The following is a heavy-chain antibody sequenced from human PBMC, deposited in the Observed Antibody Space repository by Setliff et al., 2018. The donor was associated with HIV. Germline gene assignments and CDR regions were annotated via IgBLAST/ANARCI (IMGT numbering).Heavy chain of an antibody. Sequence: GGSLRLSCAASGFAFSSHQMSWVRQAPGKGLEWVAKIRQDGTDKYYVDSVKGRFTISRDNAKNSLYLQMNSLITEDTALYYCAVVVGGYAYSSSWYFHYWGQGTLVTAPQ. D-gene: IGHD6-13*01. CDR2: IRQDGTDK. J-gene: IGHJ4*02. CDR1: GFAFSSHQ. V-gene: IGHV3-7*03. CDR3: AVVVGGYAYSSSWYFHY.